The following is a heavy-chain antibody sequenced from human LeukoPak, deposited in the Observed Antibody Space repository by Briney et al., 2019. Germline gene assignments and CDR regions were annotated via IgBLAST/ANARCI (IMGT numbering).Heavy chain of an antibody. V-gene: IGHV3-66*01. J-gene: IGHJ4*02. CDR3: ARDHDSSGYSNFDN. Sequence: GGSLRLSCAAFGFTVSGNHMSWVRQAPGKGLEWVSIKYSGGTTDYAASVRGRFTIARDNSKNTLHLQMNSLRAENTAVYYCARDHDSSGYSNFDNWGQGTLVTVSS. D-gene: IGHD3-22*01. CDR2: KYSGGTT. CDR1: GFTVSGNH.